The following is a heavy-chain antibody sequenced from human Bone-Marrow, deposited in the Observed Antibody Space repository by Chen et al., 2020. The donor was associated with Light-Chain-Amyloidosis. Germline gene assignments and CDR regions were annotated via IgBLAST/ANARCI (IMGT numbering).Heavy chain of an antibody. Sequence: EVQLVESGGGLVQPGGSLRLSCEASGFTFSRYWMNWVRQAPGKGLVWVSRINDDGGCTTSADSVRGLFTISRDNAKNTLYLQMNSLRPEDTAVYYCARDRNGYNYGVDYWGQGTLVTVSS. CDR3: ARDRNGYNYGVDY. CDR2: INDDGGCT. D-gene: IGHD5-12*01. J-gene: IGHJ4*02. CDR1: GFTFSRYW. V-gene: IGHV3-74*01.